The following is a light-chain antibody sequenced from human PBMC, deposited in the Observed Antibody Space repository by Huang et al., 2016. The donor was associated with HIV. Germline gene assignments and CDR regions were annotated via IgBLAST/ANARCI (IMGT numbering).Light chain of an antibody. V-gene: IGKV3-15*01. CDR1: QYVSSN. CDR2: GAS. CDR3: QQYNNWPRT. J-gene: IGKJ2*01. Sequence: ERVMTQSPDTLSVSPGERATLYCRASQYVSSNLAWYQQKPGQAPRLLVYGASTRVIDIPARFSGSESGTEFTLTISSLQSEDSAVYYCQQYNNWPRTFGQGTKLEIK.